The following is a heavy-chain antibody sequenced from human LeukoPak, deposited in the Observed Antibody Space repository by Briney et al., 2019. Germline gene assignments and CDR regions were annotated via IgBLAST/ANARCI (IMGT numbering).Heavy chain of an antibody. CDR1: GFTFSSYW. Sequence: GGSLRLSRAASGFTFSSYWMSWVRQAPGKGLEWVANIKQDGSEKYYVDSVKGRFTISRDNAKNSLYLQMNSLRAEDTAVYYCARNHYYGSAGIDYWGQGTLVTVSS. D-gene: IGHD3-10*01. J-gene: IGHJ4*02. CDR2: IKQDGSEK. CDR3: ARNHYYGSAGIDY. V-gene: IGHV3-7*01.